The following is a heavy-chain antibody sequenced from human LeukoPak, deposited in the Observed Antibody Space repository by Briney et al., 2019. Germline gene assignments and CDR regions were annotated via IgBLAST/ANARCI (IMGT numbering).Heavy chain of an antibody. Sequence: SETLSLTCTVSGGSISSSSYYWGWIRRPPGKGLEWIGSIYYSGSTYYNPSLKSRVTISVDTSKSQFSLKLSSVTAADTAVYYCASVDAELRSLDYWGQGTLVTVSS. CDR3: ASVDAELRSLDY. D-gene: IGHD1-7*01. CDR2: IYYSGST. V-gene: IGHV4-39*07. CDR1: GGSISSSSYY. J-gene: IGHJ4*02.